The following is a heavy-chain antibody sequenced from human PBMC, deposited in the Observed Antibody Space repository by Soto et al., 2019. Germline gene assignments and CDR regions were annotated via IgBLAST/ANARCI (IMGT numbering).Heavy chain of an antibody. J-gene: IGHJ4*02. CDR3: ARDPDPRYSYGYSYFDY. CDR2: IYTSGST. D-gene: IGHD5-18*01. CDR1: GGSIIIYY. V-gene: IGHV4-4*07. Sequence: PSETLTLTCTVSGGSIIIYYLSWIRQPAGKGLEWIGRIYTSGSTNYNPSLKSRVTMSVDTSKNQFSLKLSSVTAADTAVYYCARDPDPRYSYGYSYFDYWGQGTLVTVSS.